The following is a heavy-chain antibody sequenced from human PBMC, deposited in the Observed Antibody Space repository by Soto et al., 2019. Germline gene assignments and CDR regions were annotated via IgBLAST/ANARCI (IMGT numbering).Heavy chain of an antibody. V-gene: IGHV3-48*02. Sequence: GGSLRLSCAASGFTFSSYSMNWVRQAPGKGLEWVSYISSSSSTTYYADSVKGRFTISRDNAKNSLYLQMNSLRDEDTAVYYCARDTPLGYDILTGYPKGTFDYWGQGTLVTVSS. CDR2: ISSSSSTT. D-gene: IGHD3-9*01. J-gene: IGHJ4*02. CDR3: ARDTPLGYDILTGYPKGTFDY. CDR1: GFTFSSYS.